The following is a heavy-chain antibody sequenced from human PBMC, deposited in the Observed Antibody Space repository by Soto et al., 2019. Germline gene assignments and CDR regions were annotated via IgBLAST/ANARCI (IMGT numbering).Heavy chain of an antibody. CDR3: AKETSAYEIDY. J-gene: IGHJ4*02. D-gene: IGHD5-12*01. CDR1: GFIFSGYA. CDR2: ISYDGNTK. Sequence: QVQLVESGGGVVQPGGSLRLSCAASGFIFSGYAMHWVRQAPGKGLEWVAVISYDGNTKYYADSVKGRFTVSRDNSKNKLYVQMNNLSAEDTAMYYCAKETSAYEIDYWGQGTLVTVSS. V-gene: IGHV3-30-3*01.